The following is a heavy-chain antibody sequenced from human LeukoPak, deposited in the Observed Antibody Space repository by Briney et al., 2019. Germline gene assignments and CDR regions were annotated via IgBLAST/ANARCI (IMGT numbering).Heavy chain of an antibody. Sequence: ASVKASCKASGGTFSSYAISWVRQAPGQGLEWMGGIIPIFGTANYAQKFQGRVTITADESTSTAYMELSSLRSEDTAVYYCASSPKTHFGVVIIRRDYYYYYGMDVWGQGTTVTVSS. D-gene: IGHD3-3*01. CDR3: ASSPKTHFGVVIIRRDYYYYYGMDV. CDR1: GGTFSSYA. CDR2: IIPIFGTA. J-gene: IGHJ6*02. V-gene: IGHV1-69*13.